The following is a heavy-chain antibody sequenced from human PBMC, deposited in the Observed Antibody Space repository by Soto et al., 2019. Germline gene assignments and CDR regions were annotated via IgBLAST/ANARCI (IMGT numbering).Heavy chain of an antibody. V-gene: IGHV3-21*01. CDR3: ARSGFCTTTSCYGGIGYFDY. CDR2: ISSIGSYT. D-gene: IGHD2-2*01. J-gene: IGHJ4*02. CDR1: GFSFVSYT. Sequence: GGSLRLSCAASGFSFVSYTMNWVRQAPGRGLEWVASISSIGSYTYFADSVKGRFTISRDNAKNSLFLEMNSLRPEDTAVYFCARSGFCTTTSCYGGIGYFDYWGQGTQVTVSS.